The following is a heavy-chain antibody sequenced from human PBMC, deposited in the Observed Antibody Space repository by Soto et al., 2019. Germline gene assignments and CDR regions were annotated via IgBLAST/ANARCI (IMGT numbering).Heavy chain of an antibody. CDR1: GFTFSNYG. CDR3: ARDDIPGRAVAIYGLDV. CDR2: IWYDGGNK. J-gene: IGHJ6*02. D-gene: IGHD6-19*01. V-gene: IGHV3-33*01. Sequence: VQLVESGGGVVQPGRSLRLSCAASGFTFSNYGMHWVRQAPGKGLEWVAVIWYDGGNKYYADSVKGRFTISRDNSKNTLYLQMNSLRAEDTAVYYCARDDIPGRAVAIYGLDVWGQGTTVTVSS.